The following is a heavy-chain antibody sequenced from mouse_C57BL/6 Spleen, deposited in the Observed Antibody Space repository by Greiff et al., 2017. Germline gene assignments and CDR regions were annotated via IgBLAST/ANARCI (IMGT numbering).Heavy chain of an antibody. Sequence: EVQLQQSGPELVKPGASVKISCKASGYTFTDYYMNWVKQSHGKSLEWSVDINPNNGGTSYNQKFKGKATLTVDKSSSTAYMEIRSLTSEDSAVYYCARHIITTGAWFAYWGQVTLVTVSA. CDR2: INPNNGGT. CDR3: ARHIITTGAWFAY. CDR1: GYTFTDYY. D-gene: IGHD1-1*01. V-gene: IGHV1-26*01. J-gene: IGHJ3*01.